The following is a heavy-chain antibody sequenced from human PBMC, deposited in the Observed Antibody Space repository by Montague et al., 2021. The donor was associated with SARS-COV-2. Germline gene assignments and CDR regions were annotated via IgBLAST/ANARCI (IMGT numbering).Heavy chain of an antibody. D-gene: IGHD3-10*01. CDR3: ARLCFVGVWLNLGWFDP. Sequence: SETLSLTCSVSGDSFRSCGYYWGWIRQPTGKGLDWIGTVNYSGSTNHNPSLKSRVTMPVDTSKNRLSLELRTVTAADTAVCYGARLCFVGVWLNLGWFDPWGQGTLVTVSS. CDR2: VNYSGST. V-gene: IGHV4-39*02. CDR1: GDSFRSCGYY. J-gene: IGHJ5*01.